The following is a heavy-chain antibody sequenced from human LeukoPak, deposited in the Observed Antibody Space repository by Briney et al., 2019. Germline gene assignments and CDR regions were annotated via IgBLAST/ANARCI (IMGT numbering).Heavy chain of an antibody. D-gene: IGHD3-3*01. Sequence: GASVKVSCKASGYTFTSYGISWVRQAPGQGLEWMGWISAYNGNTNYAQKLQGRVTMTTDTSTSTVYMELRSLRSDDTAVYYCARGPITIFGVAPFEYWGQGTLVTVSS. V-gene: IGHV1-18*01. CDR3: ARGPITIFGVAPFEY. J-gene: IGHJ4*02. CDR1: GYTFTSYG. CDR2: ISAYNGNT.